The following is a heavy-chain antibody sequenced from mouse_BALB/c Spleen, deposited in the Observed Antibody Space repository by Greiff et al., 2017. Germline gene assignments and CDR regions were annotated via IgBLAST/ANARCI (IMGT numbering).Heavy chain of an antibody. CDR2: IYPGNSDT. V-gene: IGHV1-5*01. CDR3: TRVWYQYYLDY. J-gene: IGHJ2*01. CDR1: GYSFTSYW. Sequence: VQLQQSGTVLARPGASVKMSCKASGYSFTSYWMHWVKQRPGQGLEWIGAIYPGNSDTSYNQKFKGKAKLTAVTSASTAYMELSSLTNEDSAVCYCTRVWYQYYLDYWGQGTTLTVSS. D-gene: IGHD1-1*02.